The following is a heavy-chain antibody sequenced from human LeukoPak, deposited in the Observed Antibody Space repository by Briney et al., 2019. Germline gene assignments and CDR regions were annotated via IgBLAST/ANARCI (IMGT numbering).Heavy chain of an antibody. CDR3: ARGGIQVSGIDEFDY. CDR1: GFTFIDYD. CDR2: IGIRGDT. Sequence: GGSLRLSCAASGFTFIDYDMHWVRQVIGKGLEWVSAIGIRGDTHYSGSVKGRFTISRENAESSLYLQMNSLRAEDTAVYYCARGGIQVSGIDEFDYWGKGTLSPSP. J-gene: IGHJ4*02. V-gene: IGHV3-13*01. D-gene: IGHD6-19*01.